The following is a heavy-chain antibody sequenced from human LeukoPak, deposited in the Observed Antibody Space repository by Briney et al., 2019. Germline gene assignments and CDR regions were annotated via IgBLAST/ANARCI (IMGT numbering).Heavy chain of an antibody. J-gene: IGHJ5*02. CDR1: GFTFSSYA. D-gene: IGHD3-3*01. CDR3: ASSPRDDFWSGYYFLA. Sequence: GGSLRLPCAASGFTFSSYAMIWVSQAPGKGLEWVLSVSGVGANKNTSDSVKDRFTISRDNSENTLYLQINSRRAEDTAVYYCASSPRDDFWSGYYFLAWGQETLVTVSS. CDR2: VSGVGANK. V-gene: IGHV3-23*01.